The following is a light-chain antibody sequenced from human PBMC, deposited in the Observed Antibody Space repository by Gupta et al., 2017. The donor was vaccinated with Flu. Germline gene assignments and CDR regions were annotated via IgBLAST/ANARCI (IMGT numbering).Light chain of an antibody. CDR2: RNN. V-gene: IGLV1-47*01. CDR3: VTWDDSLSAYV. CDR1: NSNIGGHS. J-gene: IGLJ1*01. Sequence: SNSNIGGHSIHWFQQLPGTAPKLLIYRNNQRPSGVPDRFSGSKSGTSASLAISGLRSEDEADYYCVTWDDSLSAYVFGTGTKVTVL.